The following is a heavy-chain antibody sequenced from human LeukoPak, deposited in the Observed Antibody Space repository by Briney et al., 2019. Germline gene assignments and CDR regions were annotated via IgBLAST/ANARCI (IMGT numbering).Heavy chain of an antibody. CDR1: GFTFGDYA. CDR2: IRSKAYGGTT. J-gene: IGHJ6*03. D-gene: IGHD3-3*01. V-gene: IGHV3-49*03. CDR3: TRDLGRSTIFGVAQDYYMDV. Sequence: TGGSLRLSCTASGFTFGDYAMSWFRQAPGKGLEWVGFIRSKAYGGTTEYAASVKGRFTISRDDSKSIAYLQMNSLKTEDTAVYYCTRDLGRSTIFGVAQDYYMDVWGKGTTVTVSS.